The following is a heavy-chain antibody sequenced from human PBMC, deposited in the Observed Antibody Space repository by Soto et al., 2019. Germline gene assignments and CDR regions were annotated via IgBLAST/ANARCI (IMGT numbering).Heavy chain of an antibody. CDR3: ARVSVPGIYGEDV. Sequence: QVQLVQSGAEVKKPGSSVKVSCKASGGTFGNYAVSWVRQAPGQGLEWMGKIMPVVGTVNYAQKFQGRVTITVDKFTKTAYMELSNLRTWATDIDYWARVSVPGIYGEDVWGQGTTVSVSS. D-gene: IGHD2-2*01. CDR1: GGTFGNYA. J-gene: IGHJ6*02. V-gene: IGHV1-69*06. CDR2: IMPVVGTV.